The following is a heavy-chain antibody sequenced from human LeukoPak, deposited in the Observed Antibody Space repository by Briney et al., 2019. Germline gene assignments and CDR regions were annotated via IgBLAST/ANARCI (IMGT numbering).Heavy chain of an antibody. CDR2: ISGSDGST. CDR1: GFTFSSYA. D-gene: IGHD3-22*01. Sequence: PGGSLRLSRAASGFTFSSYAMSWVRQAPGKGLEWVSAISGSDGSTYYADSVKGRFTISRDNSKNTLYLQMNSLRAEDTAVYYCAKDQDYYDSSGYYFSFDYWGQGTLVTVSS. CDR3: AKDQDYYDSSGYYFSFDY. J-gene: IGHJ4*02. V-gene: IGHV3-23*01.